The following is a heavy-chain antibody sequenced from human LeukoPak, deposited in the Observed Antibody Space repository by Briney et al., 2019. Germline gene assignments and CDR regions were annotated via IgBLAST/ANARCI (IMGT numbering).Heavy chain of an antibody. D-gene: IGHD3-10*01. CDR3: ARHGDGSGTYSYYSLDY. CDR1: GGSISSKGYY. Sequence: SETLSLTCSVSGGSISSKGYYWGWLRQPRGKGLEWIGTIYYSGTTYYNPSLKSRVTISVDTSKNQFSLNLTSVTAPDTAVYYCARHGDGSGTYSYYSLDYWGQGTLVTASS. J-gene: IGHJ4*02. V-gene: IGHV4-39*01. CDR2: IYYSGTT.